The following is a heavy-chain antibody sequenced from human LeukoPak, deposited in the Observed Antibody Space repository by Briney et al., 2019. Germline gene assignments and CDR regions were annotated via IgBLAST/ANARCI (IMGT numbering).Heavy chain of an antibody. CDR3: ARGRASAFDV. Sequence: SQTLSLTFAISGDSVSTSGVAWNWVRQSPSRGLEWLGRTYYTSKWNTDYAVSVKSRIVVNPDTSKNQFSLQLNSVTSEDTAVYYGARGRASAFDVWGQGTMVTVSS. D-gene: IGHD6-25*01. CDR1: GDSVSTSGVA. V-gene: IGHV6-1*01. CDR2: TYYTSKWNT. J-gene: IGHJ3*01.